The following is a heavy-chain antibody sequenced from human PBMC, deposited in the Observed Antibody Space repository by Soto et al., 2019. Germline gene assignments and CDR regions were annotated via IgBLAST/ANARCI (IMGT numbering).Heavy chain of an antibody. CDR2: MFYSGAT. V-gene: IGHV4-39*01. CDR3: ARHKSGSDCLDP. J-gene: IGHJ5*02. D-gene: IGHD2-21*02. Sequence: PSETLSLTCTVSGGSISGISYCWGWIRQPPGKGLQWIGCMFYSGATYYNPSLKNRVALSVDTSNNEFSLKLVSVTAPDTAVYYCARHKSGSDCLDPWGQGTLVTVSS. CDR1: GGSISGISYC.